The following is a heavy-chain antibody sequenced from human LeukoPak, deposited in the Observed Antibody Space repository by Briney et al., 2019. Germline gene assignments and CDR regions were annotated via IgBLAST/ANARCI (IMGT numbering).Heavy chain of an antibody. CDR1: GGSISSYY. CDR3: ARFSSWQNWFDP. Sequence: PSETLSLTCTVSGGSISSYYWSWIRQPAGKGLEWIGYIYYSGSTNYNPSLKSRVTISVDTSKNQFSLKLSSVTAADTAVYYCARFSSWQNWFDPWGQGTLVTVSS. J-gene: IGHJ5*02. D-gene: IGHD6-13*01. V-gene: IGHV4-59*01. CDR2: IYYSGST.